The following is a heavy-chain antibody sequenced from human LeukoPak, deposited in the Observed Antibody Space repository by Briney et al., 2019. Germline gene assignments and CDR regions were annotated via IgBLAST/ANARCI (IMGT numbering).Heavy chain of an antibody. CDR1: GGSISSYY. J-gene: IGHJ6*03. CDR3: ARDLSGDRYYYYYMDV. D-gene: IGHD7-27*01. CDR2: IYTSGST. V-gene: IGHV4-4*07. Sequence: SETLSLTCTVSGGSISSYYWSWIRQPAGKGLEWIGRIYTSGSTNYNPSLKSRVTMSVDTSKNQFSLKLSSVTAADTAVYYCARDLSGDRYYYYYMDVWGQGTLVTVSS.